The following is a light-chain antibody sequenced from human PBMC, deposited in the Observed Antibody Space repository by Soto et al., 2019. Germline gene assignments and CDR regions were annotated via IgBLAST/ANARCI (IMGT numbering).Light chain of an antibody. CDR2: DAS. J-gene: IGKJ3*01. V-gene: IGKV1-39*01. CDR3: QQTYSVPLT. CDR1: QSIRSF. Sequence: DIQMTQSPSSLSASVGDRVSITCRASQSIRSFLNWYQQKPGKAPKLPIYDASSFQSGVPSRISGSGSGTDFTLTISSLQPEDFATYYCQQTYSVPLTFGPGTKVDIK.